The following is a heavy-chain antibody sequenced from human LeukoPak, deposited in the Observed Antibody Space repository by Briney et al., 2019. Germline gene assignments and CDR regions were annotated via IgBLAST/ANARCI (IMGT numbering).Heavy chain of an antibody. D-gene: IGHD1-1*01. Sequence: GASVKVSCKTSGYSFTVNYIHWVRQAPGQGLEWMGWINPNTGGTNYAQNLQGRVTMTTDTSTSTAYMELRSLRSDDTAVYYCARRQGTTLNFDYWGQGTLVTVSS. J-gene: IGHJ4*02. CDR2: INPNTGGT. CDR3: ARRQGTTLNFDY. CDR1: GYSFTVNY. V-gene: IGHV1-2*02.